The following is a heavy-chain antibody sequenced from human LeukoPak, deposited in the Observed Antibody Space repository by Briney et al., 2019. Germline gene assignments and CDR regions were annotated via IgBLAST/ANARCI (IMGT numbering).Heavy chain of an antibody. Sequence: ASVKVSCEAAGYTFTGYYMHWVRQAPGQGLEWMGWINPNSGGTNYAQKFQGRVTMTRDTSIRTAYMELSSLRSEDTAVYYCARANDSRDPPHFDYWGQGTLVTVSS. CDR3: ARANDSRDPPHFDY. CDR2: INPNSGGT. V-gene: IGHV1-2*02. D-gene: IGHD3-16*01. J-gene: IGHJ4*02. CDR1: GYTFTGYY.